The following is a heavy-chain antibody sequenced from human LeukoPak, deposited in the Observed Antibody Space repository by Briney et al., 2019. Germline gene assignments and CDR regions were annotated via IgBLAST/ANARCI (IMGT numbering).Heavy chain of an antibody. Sequence: GASVKVSCKASGYTFTGYYMHWVRQAPGQGLEWMGRINPNSGGTNYAQKFQGRVTMTRDTSISTAYMELSRLRSDDTAVYYCARDCSGGSCYSHWGQGTPVTVSS. CDR1: GYTFTGYY. CDR2: INPNSGGT. D-gene: IGHD2-15*01. CDR3: ARDCSGGSCYSH. V-gene: IGHV1-2*06. J-gene: IGHJ4*02.